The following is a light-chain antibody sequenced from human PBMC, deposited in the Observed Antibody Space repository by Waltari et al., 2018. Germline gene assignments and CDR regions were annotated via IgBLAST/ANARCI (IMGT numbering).Light chain of an antibody. CDR1: QSIRTY. Sequence: DIQMTQSPSSLFASVGDRVTITCRASQSIRTYLNWYQQKPGKAPKLLIYDASSLQSGVPSRFSGSGSGSDFTLTISSLQPEDFATYLCQQSYSTPYTFGQGTKLEIK. CDR3: QQSYSTPYT. J-gene: IGKJ2*01. CDR2: DAS. V-gene: IGKV1-39*01.